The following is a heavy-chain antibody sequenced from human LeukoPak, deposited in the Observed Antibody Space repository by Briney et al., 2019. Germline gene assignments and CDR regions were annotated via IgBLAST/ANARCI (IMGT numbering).Heavy chain of an antibody. Sequence: WASVTVSCKASGYTFTSYDINWVRQAPGQGLEWMGWISAYNGNTNYAQNLQGRVTMTTDTSTSTAYMEVRSLRSDDTAVYYCATTIGARLMYFDYWGQGTLVTVSS. J-gene: IGHJ4*02. CDR1: GYTFTSYD. CDR3: ATTIGARLMYFDY. V-gene: IGHV1-18*01. CDR2: ISAYNGNT. D-gene: IGHD6-6*01.